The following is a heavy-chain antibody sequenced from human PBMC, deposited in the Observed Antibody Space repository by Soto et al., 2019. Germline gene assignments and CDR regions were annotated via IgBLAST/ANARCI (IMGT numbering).Heavy chain of an antibody. D-gene: IGHD6-19*01. V-gene: IGHV1-69*01. CDR1: GGTFSTYA. J-gene: IGHJ4*02. CDR3: ARPKGTYSSGYYYFDF. Sequence: QVQLEQSGGEVKQPGSSVRVSCKTSGGTFSTYAINWVRQAPGQGLEWMGEIIPLFGTADYSQKFQGRVTITADESTSTAYMERSSLRFDDTAVYFCARPKGTYSSGYYYFDFWGQGTLVTVSS. CDR2: IIPLFGTA.